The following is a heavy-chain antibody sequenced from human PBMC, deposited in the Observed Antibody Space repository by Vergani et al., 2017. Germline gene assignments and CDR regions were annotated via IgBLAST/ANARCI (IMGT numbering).Heavy chain of an antibody. D-gene: IGHD2-2*01. V-gene: IGHV4-34*01. CDR3: ARVKGYCSSTSCYLHWYFDL. Sequence: QVQLQQWGAGLLKPSETLSLTCAVYGGSFSGYYWSWIRQPPGKGLEWIGEINHSGSTNYNPSLKSRVTIPVDTSKNQFSLKLSSVTAADTAVYYCARVKGYCSSTSCYLHWYFDLWGRGTLVTVSS. J-gene: IGHJ2*01. CDR2: INHSGST. CDR1: GGSFSGYY.